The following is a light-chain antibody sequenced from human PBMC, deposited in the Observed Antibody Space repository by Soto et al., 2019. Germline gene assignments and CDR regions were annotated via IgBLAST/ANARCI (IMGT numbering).Light chain of an antibody. CDR3: ESWDSNTRV. Sequence: QSVLTQSSSASASLGSSVKLTCTLSSGHSSYIIAWHQQQPGKAPRYLMKLEGSGSYNKGSGVPDHFSGSSSGADRYLTIANLQFADEATYYCESWDSNTRVFGAGTKLTVL. CDR2: LEGSGSY. J-gene: IGLJ3*02. V-gene: IGLV4-60*02. CDR1: SGHSSYI.